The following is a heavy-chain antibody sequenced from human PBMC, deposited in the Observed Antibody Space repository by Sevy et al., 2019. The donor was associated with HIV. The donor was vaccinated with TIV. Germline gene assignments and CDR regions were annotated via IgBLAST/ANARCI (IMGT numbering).Heavy chain of an antibody. Sequence: GGSLRLSCGASGFTFSSYAMSWVRQAPGKGLEWVSTVSDSGGATYYADSVKGRFTISRDNSKNTVDLQMNSLRAEDTAVYYCTNRGVVIITGFDYWGQGTLVTVSS. D-gene: IGHD1-20*01. V-gene: IGHV3-23*01. CDR3: TNRGVVIITGFDY. CDR2: VSDSGGAT. J-gene: IGHJ4*02. CDR1: GFTFSSYA.